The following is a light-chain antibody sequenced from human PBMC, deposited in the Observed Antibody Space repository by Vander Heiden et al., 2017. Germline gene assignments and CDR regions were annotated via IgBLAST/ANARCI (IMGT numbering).Light chain of an antibody. CDR3: QSYDSSLSGYV. J-gene: IGLJ1*01. CDR1: SSNIGAGYD. V-gene: IGLV1-40*01. Sequence: QSALTQPPPVSAAPGQRVTISCTGSSSNIGAGYDVHWYQQLPGTAPKLLIYGNSNRPSGVPDRFSGSKSGTSASLAITGLQAEDEADYYCQSYDSSLSGYVFGTGTKVTVL. CDR2: GNS.